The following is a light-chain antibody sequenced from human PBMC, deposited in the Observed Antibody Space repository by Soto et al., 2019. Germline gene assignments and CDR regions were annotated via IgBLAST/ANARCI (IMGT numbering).Light chain of an antibody. CDR2: EVN. CDR3: SSYSGTNNFV. CDR1: GSDVGDSSH. Sequence: QSVLTQPRSVSGSPGQSVTISCTATGSDVGDSSHVSWYQLHPGKAPKLMIYEVNNRPSGVPDRFSGSKSGSTASLTISGLQAEDEADYYCSSYSGTNNFVFGTGTKVTVL. J-gene: IGLJ1*01. V-gene: IGLV2-11*01.